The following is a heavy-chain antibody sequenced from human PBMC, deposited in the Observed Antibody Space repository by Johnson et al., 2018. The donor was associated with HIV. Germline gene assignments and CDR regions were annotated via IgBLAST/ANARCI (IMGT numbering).Heavy chain of an antibody. CDR3: ARELIFGVVSYAFDI. Sequence: EVQLVESGGGVVQPGRSLRLSCAASGFTFDDYGMSWVRQVPGKGLEWVSHINWNGGRTGYADSMKGRFTISRDNAKKSLYMQMNRLRAEDTGLYYCARELIFGVVSYAFDIWGQGTMVTVSS. CDR2: INWNGGRT. CDR1: GFTFDDYG. J-gene: IGHJ3*02. D-gene: IGHD3-3*01. V-gene: IGHV3-20*04.